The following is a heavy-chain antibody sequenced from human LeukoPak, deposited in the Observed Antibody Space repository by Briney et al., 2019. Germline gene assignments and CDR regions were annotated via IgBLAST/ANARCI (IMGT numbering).Heavy chain of an antibody. D-gene: IGHD3-22*01. Sequence: SETLSLTCTVSGGSISHYYWSWIRQPPGKGLEWIGYIYDSGSTNYNPSLKSRVTISVDTSKNQFSLKLSSVTAADTAVYYCARGYYDSSGYLISYNWFDRWGQGTLVTVSS. V-gene: IGHV4-59*01. J-gene: IGHJ5*02. CDR3: ARGYYDSSGYLISYNWFDR. CDR1: GGSISHYY. CDR2: IYDSGST.